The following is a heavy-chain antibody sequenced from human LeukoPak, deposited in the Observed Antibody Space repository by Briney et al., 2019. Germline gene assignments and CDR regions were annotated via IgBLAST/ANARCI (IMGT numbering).Heavy chain of an antibody. CDR1: GGSISSSSYY. CDR3: ARHGPSLSTSFDY. Sequence: SETLSFTCTVSGGSISSSSYYWGWIRQPPGKGLEWIGSIYYSGSTYYNPSLKSRVTISVDTPKNQFSLKLSSVTAADTAVYYCARHGPSLSTSFDYWGQGTLVTVSS. D-gene: IGHD2-2*01. CDR2: IYYSGST. V-gene: IGHV4-39*01. J-gene: IGHJ4*02.